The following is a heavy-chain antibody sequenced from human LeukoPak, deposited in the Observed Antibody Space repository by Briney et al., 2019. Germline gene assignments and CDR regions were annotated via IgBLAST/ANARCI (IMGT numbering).Heavy chain of an antibody. D-gene: IGHD6-13*01. CDR3: AKDRMIAAVTNWFDP. CDR2: ISYDGSNK. Sequence: SLRLSCTASGFTFSSFVMHWVRQSPGKGLEWVAVISYDGSNKYYADSVKGRFTISRDNSKNTLYLQMNSLRAEDTAVYYCAKDRMIAAVTNWFDPWGQGTLVTVSS. V-gene: IGHV3-30*18. J-gene: IGHJ5*02. CDR1: GFTFSSFV.